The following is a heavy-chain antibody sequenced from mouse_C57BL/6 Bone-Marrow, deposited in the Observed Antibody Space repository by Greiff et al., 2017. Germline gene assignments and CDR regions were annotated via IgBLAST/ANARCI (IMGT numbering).Heavy chain of an antibody. Sequence: QVQLQQPGAELVKPGASVKLSCKASGYTFTSYWMHWVKQRPGRGLEWIGRIDPNSGGTKYNEKFKSKATLTVDKPSSTAYMQLSSLTSEYSAVYYCARSTMVTYYDAMDYWGQGTSVTVSS. CDR1: GYTFTSYW. J-gene: IGHJ4*01. V-gene: IGHV1-72*01. D-gene: IGHD2-2*01. CDR3: ARSTMVTYYDAMDY. CDR2: IDPNSGGT.